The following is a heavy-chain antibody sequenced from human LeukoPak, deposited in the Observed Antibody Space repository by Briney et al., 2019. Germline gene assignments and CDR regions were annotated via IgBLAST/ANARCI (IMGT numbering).Heavy chain of an antibody. D-gene: IGHD2-2*01. J-gene: IGHJ6*03. CDR2: IRYDGSNK. V-gene: IGHV3-30*02. CDR3: AKLLDPRYCSSTSCHRGRDYYYYMDV. Sequence: PGGSLRLSCAASGFTFSSYGMHWVRQAPGKGLEWVAFIRYDGSNKYYADSVKGRFTISRDNSKNTLYLQMNSLRAEDTAVYYCAKLLDPRYCSSTSCHRGRDYYYYMDVWGKGTTVTVSS. CDR1: GFTFSSYG.